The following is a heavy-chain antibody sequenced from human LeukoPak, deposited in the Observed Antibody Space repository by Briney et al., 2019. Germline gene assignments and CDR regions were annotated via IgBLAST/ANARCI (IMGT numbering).Heavy chain of an antibody. J-gene: IGHJ4*02. CDR3: RFRSDGDGYNRIRGSDY. D-gene: IGHD5-24*01. CDR2: INSDGSST. CDR1: GFTFTSYW. Sequence: GGSLRLSCAASGFTFTSYWMHWVRQAPGKGLVWVSRINSDGSSTSYADSVKGRFTISRDNAKNTLYLQMNSLRAEDTAVYYCRFRSDGDGYNRIRGSDYWGQGTLVTVSS. V-gene: IGHV3-74*01.